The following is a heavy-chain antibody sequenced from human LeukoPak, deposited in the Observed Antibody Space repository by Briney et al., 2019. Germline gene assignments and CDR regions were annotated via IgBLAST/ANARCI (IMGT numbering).Heavy chain of an antibody. CDR3: ARVGYNSAFDI. V-gene: IGHV4-59*01. D-gene: IGHD5-24*01. CDR2: IFYSGNT. J-gene: IGHJ3*02. CDR1: GGSIRSYY. Sequence: PSETLSLTCTVSGGSIRSYYWSWIRQPPGKGLEWIGYIFYSGNTNYNPSLKSRVTISVDTSKNQFSLKLSSVTAADTAVYYCARVGYNSAFDIWGQGTMVTVSS.